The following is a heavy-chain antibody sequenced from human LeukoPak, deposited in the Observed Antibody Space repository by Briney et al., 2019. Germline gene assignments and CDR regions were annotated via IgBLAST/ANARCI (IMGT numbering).Heavy chain of an antibody. Sequence: ASVTVSCKVSGYTLTELSMHWVRQAPGKGLEWMGGFDPEDGETIYAQKFQGRVTMTEDTSTDTAYMELSSLRSEDTAVYYCATRLDSTSISGSQIDYWGQGTLVTVSS. CDR3: ATRLDSTSISGSQIDY. CDR2: FDPEDGET. D-gene: IGHD1-26*01. V-gene: IGHV1-24*01. J-gene: IGHJ4*02. CDR1: GYTLTELS.